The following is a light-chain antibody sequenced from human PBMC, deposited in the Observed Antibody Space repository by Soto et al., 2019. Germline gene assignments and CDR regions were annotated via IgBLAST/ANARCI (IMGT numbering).Light chain of an antibody. CDR2: EVS. CDR1: SSDVGGYNY. Sequence: QSVLTQPPSASGSPGQSVTISCTGTSSDVGGYNYVSWYQQHPGKAPKLMIYEVSKRPSGVPDRFSGSKSGNTASLTVSGLQVEEEADYYCSSFEASNNLLFGGGTKVTAL. J-gene: IGLJ2*01. V-gene: IGLV2-8*01. CDR3: SSFEASNNLL.